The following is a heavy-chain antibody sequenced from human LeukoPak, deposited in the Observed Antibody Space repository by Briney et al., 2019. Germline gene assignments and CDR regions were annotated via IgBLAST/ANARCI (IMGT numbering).Heavy chain of an antibody. J-gene: IGHJ4*02. CDR2: ISYDGSNK. CDR3: ARLIVVVPAATSDY. Sequence: GGSLRLSCAASGFTFSSYAMHWVRQARGKGLEWVAVISYDGSNKYYADSVKGRFTISRDNSKNTLYLQMNSLRAEDTAVYYCARLIVVVPAATSDYWGQGTLVTVSS. V-gene: IGHV3-30*04. CDR1: GFTFSSYA. D-gene: IGHD2-2*01.